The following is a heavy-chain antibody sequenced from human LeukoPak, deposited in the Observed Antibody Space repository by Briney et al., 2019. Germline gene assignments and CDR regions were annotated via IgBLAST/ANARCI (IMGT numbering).Heavy chain of an antibody. J-gene: IGHJ4*02. CDR1: GGSISSGGYY. V-gene: IGHV4-30-2*01. CDR3: ARASAAAGTPYYFDY. D-gene: IGHD6-13*01. Sequence: SETLSLTCTVSGGSISSGGYYWSWIRQPPGKGLEWIGYIYHSGSTYYNPSLKSRVTISVDRSKNQFSLQLNSVTPEDTAVYYCARASAAAGTPYYFDYWGQGTLVTVSS. CDR2: IYHSGST.